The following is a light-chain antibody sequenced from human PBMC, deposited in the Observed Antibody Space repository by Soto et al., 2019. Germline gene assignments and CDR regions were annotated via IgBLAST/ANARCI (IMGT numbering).Light chain of an antibody. CDR2: DAY. J-gene: IGKJ5*01. Sequence: EIVRTQSQAKLSVSPGERATLSCRASQSVTNYLAWYQQKPGQAPRLLIYDAYNRATGIPPRFSGSGSGTDFTLTISSLEPEAYAVYYCQQRSNCPSRSIRFGQGTRLEIK. CDR3: QQRSNCPSRSIR. V-gene: IGKV3-11*01. CDR1: QSVTNY.